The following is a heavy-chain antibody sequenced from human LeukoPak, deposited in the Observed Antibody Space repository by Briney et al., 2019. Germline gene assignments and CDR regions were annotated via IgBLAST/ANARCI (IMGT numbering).Heavy chain of an antibody. Sequence: GRSLRLSCAASGFTFSSYAMHWVRQAPGQGLEWVAVISYDGSNKYYADSVKGRFTISRDNAKNSLYLQMNSLRAEDTAVYYCARDLSMVSPPFDYWGQGTLVTVSS. CDR2: ISYDGSNK. CDR3: ARDLSMVSPPFDY. CDR1: GFTFSSYA. J-gene: IGHJ4*02. D-gene: IGHD2/OR15-2a*01. V-gene: IGHV3-30-3*01.